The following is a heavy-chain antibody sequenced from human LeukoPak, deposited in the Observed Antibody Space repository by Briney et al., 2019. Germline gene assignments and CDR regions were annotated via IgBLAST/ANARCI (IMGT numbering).Heavy chain of an antibody. CDR2: IYTSGST. Sequence: SETLSLTCTVSGGSISSGTYYWSWIRQPAGKGLEWIGRIYTSGSTNYNPSLKSRITIAVDTSKNQFSLKLSSVTAADTAVYYCASTRGISNYWGQGTLVTVSS. CDR1: GGSISSGTYY. D-gene: IGHD3-16*01. V-gene: IGHV4-61*02. J-gene: IGHJ4*02. CDR3: ASTRGISNY.